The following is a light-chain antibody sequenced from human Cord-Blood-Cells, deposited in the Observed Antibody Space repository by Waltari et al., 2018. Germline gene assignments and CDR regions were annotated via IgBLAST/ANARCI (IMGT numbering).Light chain of an antibody. CDR1: QSVSSN. CDR2: DAS. V-gene: IGKV3-15*01. Sequence: EIVMTQSPATLSVSPGERATLSCRASQSVSSNLAWYQQKPVQAPRLLIYDASTRATGIPARFSGSGSGTVFTLTISSLQSEDFAVYYCQQYNNWRPAFGQGTKVEIK. J-gene: IGKJ1*01. CDR3: QQYNNWRPA.